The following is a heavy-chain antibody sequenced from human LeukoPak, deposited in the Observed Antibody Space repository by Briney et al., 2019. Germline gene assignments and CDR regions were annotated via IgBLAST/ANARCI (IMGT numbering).Heavy chain of an antibody. Sequence: SETLSLTCTVSGGSISSYYWNRIRQPPGKGLEWIGYIYYSGSTNYNPSLKSRVTISVDTSKNQFSLKLSSVTAADTAVYYCASLGESSVFDYWGQGTLVTVSS. CDR1: GGSISSYY. V-gene: IGHV4-59*08. CDR3: ASLGESSVFDY. J-gene: IGHJ4*02. D-gene: IGHD3-10*01. CDR2: IYYSGST.